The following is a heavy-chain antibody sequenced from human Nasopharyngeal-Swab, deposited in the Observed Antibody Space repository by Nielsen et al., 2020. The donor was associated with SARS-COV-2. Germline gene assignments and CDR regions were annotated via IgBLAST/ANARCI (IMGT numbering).Heavy chain of an antibody. CDR1: GFTFSSYA. D-gene: IGHD5-12*01. V-gene: IGHV3-30-3*01. CDR3: ARDILYSGYATNDY. Sequence: GESLKISCAASGFTFSSYAMHWVRQAPGKGLEWVAVISYDGSNKYYADSVKGRFTISRDNSKNTLYLQMNSLRAEDTAVYYCARDILYSGYATNDYWGQGTLVTVSS. CDR2: ISYDGSNK. J-gene: IGHJ4*02.